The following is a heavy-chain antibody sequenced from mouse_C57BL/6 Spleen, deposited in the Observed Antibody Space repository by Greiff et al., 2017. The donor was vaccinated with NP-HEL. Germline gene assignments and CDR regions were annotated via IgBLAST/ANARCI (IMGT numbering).Heavy chain of an antibody. J-gene: IGHJ3*01. CDR2: IYPRSGNT. CDR1: GYTFTSYG. V-gene: IGHV1-81*01. CDR3: ARSANWDVGAWFAY. D-gene: IGHD4-1*01. Sequence: QVQLQQSGAELARPGASVKLSCKASGYTFTSYGISWVKQRTGQGLEWIGEIYPRSGNTYYNEKFKGKATLTADKSSSTAYMELRSLTSEDSAVYFCARSANWDVGAWFAYWGQGTLVTVSA.